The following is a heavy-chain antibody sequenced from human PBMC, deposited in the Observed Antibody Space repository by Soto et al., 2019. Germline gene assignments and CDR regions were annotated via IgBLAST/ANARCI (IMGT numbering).Heavy chain of an antibody. Sequence: GASVKVSCKTSGYTFTSYDINWVRQAPGQGLEWVGWMNTNSDDTRSAQKFRGRLTLTRDKSMRAVYMKLSNLRPDDSAVYYCARVWSEAGHCYRNAVSSQRTTVPGSS. CDR3: ARVWSEAGHCYRNAV. CDR2: MNTNSDDT. CDR1: GYTFTSYD. J-gene: IGHJ6*02. V-gene: IGHV1-8*01. D-gene: IGHD2-21*01.